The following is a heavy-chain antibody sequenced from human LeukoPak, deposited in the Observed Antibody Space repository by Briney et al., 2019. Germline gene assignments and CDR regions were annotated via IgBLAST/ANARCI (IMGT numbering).Heavy chain of an antibody. D-gene: IGHD3-3*01. CDR3: ARDHAYYDFWSGYYGFDY. J-gene: IGHJ4*02. CDR2: VSSSGRHM. V-gene: IGHV3-21*01. Sequence: PGGSLRLSCAASGFTFSSYSMNWVRQAPGKGLEWVSSVSSSGRHMYYADSVKGRFTISRDNAKNSLYLQMNSLRAEDTAVYYCARDHAYYDFWSGYYGFDYWGQGTLVTVSS. CDR1: GFTFSSYS.